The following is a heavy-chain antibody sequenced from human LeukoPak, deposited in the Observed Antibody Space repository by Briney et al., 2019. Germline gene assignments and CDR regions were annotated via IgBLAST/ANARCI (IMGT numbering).Heavy chain of an antibody. J-gene: IGHJ4*02. CDR2: ISSSSSTI. V-gene: IGHV3-48*01. CDR1: GFTFSSYS. Sequence: GGSLRLSCAASGFTFSSYSMNWVRQAPGKGLEWVSYISSSSSTIYYADSVKGRFTISRDNAKNSLYLQMNSLRAEDTAVYYCAREATVASSNIDYWGQGTLVTVSS. CDR3: AREATVASSNIDY. D-gene: IGHD4-23*01.